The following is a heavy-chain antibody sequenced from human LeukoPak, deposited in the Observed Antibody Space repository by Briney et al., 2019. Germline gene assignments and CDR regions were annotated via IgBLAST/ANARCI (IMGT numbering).Heavy chain of an antibody. CDR3: TTCSPDFWSGNYQYYFDH. CDR2: ISYDGSNK. V-gene: IGHV3-30-3*01. Sequence: GGSLRLSCAASGFTFSSYAMHWVRQAPGKGLEWVAVISYDGSNKYYADSVKGRFTISRDNSKNTLYLQMNSLKTEDTAVYYCTTCSPDFWSGNYQYYFDHWGQGTLVTVSS. D-gene: IGHD3-3*01. CDR1: GFTFSSYA. J-gene: IGHJ4*02.